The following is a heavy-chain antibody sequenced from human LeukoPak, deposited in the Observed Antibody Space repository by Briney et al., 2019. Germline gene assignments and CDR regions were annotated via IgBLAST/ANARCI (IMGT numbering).Heavy chain of an antibody. V-gene: IGHV1-69*04. D-gene: IGHD6-19*01. J-gene: IGHJ4*02. CDR1: GGTFSIYA. Sequence: ASVTVSCKASGGTFSIYAISWVRQAPGQGLEWMGRIIPILGIANYAQKFQGRVTITADKSTSTAYMELSSLRSEDTAVYYCARDGSGCEYWGQGTLVTVSS. CDR2: IIPILGIA. CDR3: ARDGSGCEY.